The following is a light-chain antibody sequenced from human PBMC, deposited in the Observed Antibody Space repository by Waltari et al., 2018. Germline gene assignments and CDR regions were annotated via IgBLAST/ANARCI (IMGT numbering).Light chain of an antibody. Sequence: QSALTQPASVSGSPGQSITISCTGTSSDVGTYNYVSCYQQHPGKAPKLMIFDVSIRPSGVSNRVSGSKSGNTASLTISGLQAEDEADYYCSSYISSSTLELFGGGTSLTVL. J-gene: IGLJ2*01. CDR1: SSDVGTYNY. CDR3: SSYISSSTLEL. V-gene: IGLV2-14*03. CDR2: DVS.